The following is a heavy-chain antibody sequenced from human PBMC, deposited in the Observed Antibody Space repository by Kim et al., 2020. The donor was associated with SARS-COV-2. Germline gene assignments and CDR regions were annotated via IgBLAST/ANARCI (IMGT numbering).Heavy chain of an antibody. Sequence: VKGRFTISRDNAKNSLYLQMNSLRAEDTAVYYCASNYYGSGYLYYYGMDVWGQGTTVTVSS. J-gene: IGHJ6*02. D-gene: IGHD3-10*01. V-gene: IGHV3-11*04. CDR3: ASNYYGSGYLYYYGMDV.